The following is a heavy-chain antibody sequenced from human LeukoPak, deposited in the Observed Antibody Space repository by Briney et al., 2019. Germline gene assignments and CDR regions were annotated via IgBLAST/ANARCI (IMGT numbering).Heavy chain of an antibody. CDR1: GFTFSSYN. Sequence: PGGSLRLSCAASGFTFSSYNMNWVRQAPGKGLEWVSSITSGSSYIYYADSVKGRFTISRDNAKNSLYLQMNSLRAEDTAVYYCARVFGAGYSDYWGQGTLVTVSS. D-gene: IGHD4/OR15-4a*01. V-gene: IGHV3-21*01. CDR3: ARVFGAGYSDY. CDR2: ITSGSSYI. J-gene: IGHJ4*02.